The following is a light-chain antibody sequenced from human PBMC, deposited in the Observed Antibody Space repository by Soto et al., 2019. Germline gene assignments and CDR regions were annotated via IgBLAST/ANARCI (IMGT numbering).Light chain of an antibody. CDR2: DNN. Sequence: QSVLTQPPSVFAAPGQKVTTSCSGSSSNIGNNYVSWYQQLPGTAPKLLIYDNNKRPSGSPDRFSGSKSGTSATLGITGLQTGDEADYYCGTWDSSLSAGVVFGTGTKLTVL. CDR1: SSNIGNNY. V-gene: IGLV1-51*01. J-gene: IGLJ1*01. CDR3: GTWDSSLSAGVV.